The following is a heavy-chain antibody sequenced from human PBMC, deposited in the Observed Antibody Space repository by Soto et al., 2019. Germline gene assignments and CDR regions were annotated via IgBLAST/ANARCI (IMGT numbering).Heavy chain of an antibody. CDR3: ALFTFGGVIPSGGDY. J-gene: IGHJ4*02. CDR1: GFTFSNYW. CDR2: IKSDGSII. D-gene: IGHD3-16*02. Sequence: EVRLVESGGGLVQPGRSLRLSCAASGFTFSNYWMHWVRQAPGKGLVWVSRIKSDGSIINYADSVKGRFTISRDNAKNTLYLQMDSLTGEDTAVYYCALFTFGGVIPSGGDYWRQGTLVTVSS. V-gene: IGHV3-74*01.